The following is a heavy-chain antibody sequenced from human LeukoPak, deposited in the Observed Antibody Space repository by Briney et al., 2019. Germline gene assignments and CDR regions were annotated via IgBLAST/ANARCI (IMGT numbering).Heavy chain of an antibody. Sequence: QSGGSLRLSRAASGNYWMHWVRQAPGKGLVWVSHINSDGSWTSYADSVKGRFTISKDNAKNTVYLQMNNLRVEDTAVYYCVSFYETYWGRGTLVTVSS. D-gene: IGHD2-2*01. CDR2: INSDGSWT. V-gene: IGHV3-74*01. J-gene: IGHJ4*02. CDR1: GNYW. CDR3: VSFYETY.